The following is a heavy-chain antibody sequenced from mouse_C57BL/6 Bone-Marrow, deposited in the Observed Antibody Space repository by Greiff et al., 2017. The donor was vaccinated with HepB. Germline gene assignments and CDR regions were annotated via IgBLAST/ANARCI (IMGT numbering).Heavy chain of an antibody. V-gene: IGHV1-42*01. CDR2: INPSTGGT. CDR1: GYSFTGYY. Sequence: EVKLVESGPELVKPGASVKISCKASGYSFTGYYMNWVKQSPEKSLEWIGEINPSTGGTTYNQKFKAKATLTVDKSSSTAYMQLKSLTSEDSAVYYCARLGWLLPWFAYWGQGTLVTVSA. J-gene: IGHJ3*01. D-gene: IGHD2-3*01. CDR3: ARLGWLLPWFAY.